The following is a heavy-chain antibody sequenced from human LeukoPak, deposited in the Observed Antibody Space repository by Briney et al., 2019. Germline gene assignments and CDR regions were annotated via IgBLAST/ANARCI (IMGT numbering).Heavy chain of an antibody. CDR2: IKQDGNEK. Sequence: GGSLRLSCAASGFTFSTYWMSWVRQPPGKGLEWVANIKQDGNEKYYMDSVKGRFTISRDNAKNSLYLQMNSLRAEDTAVYYCARALYYYDSSGLDYWGQGTLVTVSS. CDR1: GFTFSTYW. J-gene: IGHJ4*02. CDR3: ARALYYYDSSGLDY. D-gene: IGHD3-22*01. V-gene: IGHV3-7*02.